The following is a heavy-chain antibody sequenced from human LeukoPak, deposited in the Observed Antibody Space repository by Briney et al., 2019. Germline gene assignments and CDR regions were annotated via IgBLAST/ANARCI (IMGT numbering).Heavy chain of an antibody. D-gene: IGHD6-13*01. CDR1: GFTVSSNY. V-gene: IGHV3-53*01. CDR2: IYSGGST. CDR3: ARNGYSSSWYRN. Sequence: GGSLRLSCAASGFTVSSNYMCWVRQAPGKGLEWVSVIYSGGSTYYADSVKGRFTISRDNSKNTLYLQMNSLRAEDTAVYYCARNGYSSSWYRNWGQGTLVTVSS. J-gene: IGHJ4*02.